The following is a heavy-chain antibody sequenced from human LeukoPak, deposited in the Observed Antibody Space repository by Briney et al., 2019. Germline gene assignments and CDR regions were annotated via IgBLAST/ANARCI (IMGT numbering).Heavy chain of an antibody. D-gene: IGHD3-10*01. CDR2: IYTSGST. CDR3: ALMGSGRAVGAFDI. CDR1: GGSISSYY. Sequence: SETLSLTCTVSGGSISSYYWSWIRQPAGKGLEWIGRIYTSGSTNYNPSLKNRVTMSVDTSKNQFSLKLSSVTAADTAVYYCALMGSGRAVGAFDIWGQGTMVTVSS. V-gene: IGHV4-4*07. J-gene: IGHJ3*02.